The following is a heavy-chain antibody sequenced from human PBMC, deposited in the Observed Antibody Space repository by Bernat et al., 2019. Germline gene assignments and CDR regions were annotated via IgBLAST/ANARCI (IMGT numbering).Heavy chain of an antibody. V-gene: IGHV3-33*01. D-gene: IGHD4-17*01. CDR3: ARCMTTVTLRHFDY. J-gene: IGHJ4*02. CDR1: GFTFSSYG. CDR2: IWYDGSNK. Sequence: QVQLVESGGGVVQPGRSLRLSCAASGFTFSSYGMHWVRQAPGKGLEWVAVIWYDGSNKYYADSVKGRFTISRDNSKNTLYLQMNSLRAEDTAVYYCARCMTTVTLRHFDYWGRGTLVTVSS.